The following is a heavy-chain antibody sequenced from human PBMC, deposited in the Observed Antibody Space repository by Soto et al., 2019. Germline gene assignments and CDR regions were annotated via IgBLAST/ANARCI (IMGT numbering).Heavy chain of an antibody. Sequence: PGGSLRLSCAASEFTFSSYSMNWVRQAPGKGLEWVSDIIDSGGSTYYADSVKGRFTISRDNSKSTLYLQMNSLRAEDTALYYCAKGRSYYYYYGVDVWGQGTTVTVSS. CDR1: EFTFSSYS. V-gene: IGHV3-23*01. J-gene: IGHJ6*02. CDR3: AKGRSYYYYYGVDV. CDR2: IIDSGGST.